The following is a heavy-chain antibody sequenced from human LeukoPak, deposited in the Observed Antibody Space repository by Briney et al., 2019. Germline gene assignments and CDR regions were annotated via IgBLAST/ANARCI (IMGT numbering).Heavy chain of an antibody. CDR1: EYTLTRYY. CDR2: INPNSGGT. V-gene: IGHV1-2*02. Sequence: ASVKVSCKAFEYTLTRYYMHWVRQGPGQRVEWMGWINPNSGGTNYAQKFQGRVTMTRDTSISTAYMELSRLKSDDTAVYYCARVRPYSSGWNFDYWGQGTLLTVSS. J-gene: IGHJ4*02. CDR3: ARVRPYSSGWNFDY. D-gene: IGHD6-19*01.